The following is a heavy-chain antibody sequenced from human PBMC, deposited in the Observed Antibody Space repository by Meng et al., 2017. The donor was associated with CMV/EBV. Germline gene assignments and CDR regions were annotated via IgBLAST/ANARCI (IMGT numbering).Heavy chain of an antibody. V-gene: IGHV1-2*02. D-gene: IGHD3-22*01. Sequence: ASVKVSCKASGYTFTGYYMHWVRQAPGQGLERMGWINPNSGGTNYAQKFQGRVTMTRDTSISTAYMELGRLRSDDTAVYYCARYDRRVGFPYGMDVWGQGTTVTVSS. CDR2: INPNSGGT. CDR1: GYTFTGYY. J-gene: IGHJ6*02. CDR3: ARYDRRVGFPYGMDV.